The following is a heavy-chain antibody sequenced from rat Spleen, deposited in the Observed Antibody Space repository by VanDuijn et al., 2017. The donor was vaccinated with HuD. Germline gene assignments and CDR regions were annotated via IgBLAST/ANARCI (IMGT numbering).Heavy chain of an antibody. V-gene: IGHV5-20*01. Sequence: EVQLVESDGGLVQPGRSLKLSCAASGFTFSDYYMAWVRQAPTKGLEWVATLSYDATAPYYRDSVKGRFTISRDNAKTTLYLQMDSLKSEDTATYYCTTTWNFAYWGQGVMVTVSS. CDR1: GFTFSDYY. CDR3: TTTWNFAY. J-gene: IGHJ2*01. CDR2: LSYDATAP.